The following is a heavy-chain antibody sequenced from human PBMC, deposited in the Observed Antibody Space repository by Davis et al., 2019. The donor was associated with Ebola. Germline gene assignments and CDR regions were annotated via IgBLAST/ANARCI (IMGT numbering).Heavy chain of an antibody. J-gene: IGHJ4*02. CDR1: GDSLSGYP. CDR2: IHYTGST. D-gene: IGHD3-10*01. CDR3: ARIGSFHSGLFDY. Sequence: PAGSLRLSCVVSGDSLSGYPWPWVRQAPGTALEWIGNIHYTGSTAYNPSLGIRLVLSVDTTKNHFSLQLASITAADAAIYYCARIGSFHSGLFDYWGQGAPVTVSS. V-gene: IGHV4-59*01.